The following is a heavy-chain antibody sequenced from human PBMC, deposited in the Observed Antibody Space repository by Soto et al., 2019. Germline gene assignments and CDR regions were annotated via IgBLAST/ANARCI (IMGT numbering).Heavy chain of an antibody. CDR2: INPNSGGT. Sequence: QVQLVQSGAEVKKPGASVKVSCKASGYTFTGYYMHWVRQAPGQGLEWMGWINPNSGGTNYAQKCQGWVPMTRDTSISTAYMELSRLRSDDTAVYYCARDSVVVPAAIANQHYYYYGMDVWGQGTTVTVSS. CDR3: ARDSVVVPAAIANQHYYYYGMDV. V-gene: IGHV1-2*04. D-gene: IGHD2-2*02. CDR1: GYTFTGYY. J-gene: IGHJ6*02.